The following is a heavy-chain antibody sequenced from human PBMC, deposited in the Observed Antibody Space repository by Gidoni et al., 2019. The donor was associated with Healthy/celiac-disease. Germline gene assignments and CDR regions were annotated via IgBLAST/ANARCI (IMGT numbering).Heavy chain of an antibody. CDR1: GFTFSSYA. CDR2: ISYDGSNK. V-gene: IGHV3-30*04. CDR3: AREETPVSHFHFDY. J-gene: IGHJ4*02. Sequence: QVQLVESGGGVVQPGRSLRLACADSGFTFSSYAMHWVRQAPGKGLEWVAVISYDGSNKYYADSVKGRFTISRDNSKNTLYLQMNSLRAEDTAVYYCAREETPVSHFHFDYWGQGTLVTVSS. D-gene: IGHD3-3*02.